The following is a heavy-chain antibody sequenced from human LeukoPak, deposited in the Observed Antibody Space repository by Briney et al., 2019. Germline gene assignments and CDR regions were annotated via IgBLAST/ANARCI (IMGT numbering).Heavy chain of an antibody. Sequence: AGGSLRLSCAASGFTFSSYWMHWVRQAPGKGLVWVSRINSDGSTTNYADLAKGRFTISRNNAKNTLYLQMNSLRAEDTAVYYCARDCDSRGYSHFDYWGQGTLVTVSS. J-gene: IGHJ4*02. D-gene: IGHD3-22*01. CDR2: INSDGSTT. CDR1: GFTFSSYW. V-gene: IGHV3-74*01. CDR3: ARDCDSRGYSHFDY.